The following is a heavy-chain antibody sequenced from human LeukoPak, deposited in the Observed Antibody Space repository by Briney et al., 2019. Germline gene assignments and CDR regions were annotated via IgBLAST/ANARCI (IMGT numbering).Heavy chain of an antibody. CDR1: GYSFTSYW. D-gene: IGHD3-3*01. J-gene: IGHJ4*02. CDR2: IYPGDSDT. Sequence: LGESLKISCKGSGYSFTSYWIGWVRQMPGKGLEWMGIIYPGDSDTRYSPSFQGQVTISADKSISTAYLQWSSLKASDTAMYYCARPTHKGFWSGYTFDYWGQGTLVTVSS. V-gene: IGHV5-51*01. CDR3: ARPTHKGFWSGYTFDY.